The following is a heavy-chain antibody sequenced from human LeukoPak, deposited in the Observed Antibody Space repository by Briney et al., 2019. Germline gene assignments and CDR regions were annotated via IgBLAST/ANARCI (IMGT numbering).Heavy chain of an antibody. CDR1: DASISSSYFS. D-gene: IGHD1-26*01. CDR2: VFHSGST. CDR3: ARQRGGSWVNDY. V-gene: IGHV4-39*01. J-gene: IGHJ4*02. Sequence: PSETLSLTCTVSDASISSSYFSWSWIRQPPGKRLEWIGNVFHSGSTHYSPSLKSRVTISVDTSRKQFSLRLSAATAADTAVYYCARQRGGSWVNDYWGQGTLVTVSS.